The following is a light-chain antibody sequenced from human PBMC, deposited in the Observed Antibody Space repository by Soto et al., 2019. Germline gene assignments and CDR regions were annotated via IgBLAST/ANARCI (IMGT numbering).Light chain of an antibody. CDR1: QSVSSN. J-gene: IGKJ1*01. CDR2: AAS. Sequence: ILMTQSPATLSVSPGERATLSCRASQSVSSNLAWYQQKPGQAPRLLIYAASTRATGLPARFSGSWSGTEFTLTINSLQSEDFAIYYCQQYNNWPPTFGQGTKV. CDR3: QQYNNWPPT. V-gene: IGKV3-15*01.